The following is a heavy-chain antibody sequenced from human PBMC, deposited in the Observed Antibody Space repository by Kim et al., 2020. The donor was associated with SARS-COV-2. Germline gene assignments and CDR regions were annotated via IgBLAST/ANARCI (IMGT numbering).Heavy chain of an antibody. CDR3: ARDSYGSGYYYGMDV. V-gene: IGHV1-46*01. Sequence: QKFQGRVTMTRDTSTGPVYMELYSLRSEDTAVYYCARDSYGSGYYYGMDVWGQGTTVTVSS. D-gene: IGHD3-10*01. J-gene: IGHJ6*02.